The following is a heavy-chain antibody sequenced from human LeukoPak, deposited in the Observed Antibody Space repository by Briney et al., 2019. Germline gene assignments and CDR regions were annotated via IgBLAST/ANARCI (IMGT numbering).Heavy chain of an antibody. Sequence: GGSLRLSCAASGFTFSSYGMHWVRQAPGKGLEWVAVISYDGSNKYYADSVKGRFTISRDNSKNTLYLQMNSLRAEDTAVYYCARVPYYYYYYYYYMDVWGKGTTVTVSS. V-gene: IGHV3-30*03. D-gene: IGHD1-26*01. CDR1: GFTFSSYG. J-gene: IGHJ6*03. CDR3: ARVPYYYYYYYYYMDV. CDR2: ISYDGSNK.